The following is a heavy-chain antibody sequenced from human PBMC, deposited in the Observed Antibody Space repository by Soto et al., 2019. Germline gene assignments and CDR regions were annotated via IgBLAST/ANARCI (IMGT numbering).Heavy chain of an antibody. V-gene: IGHV3-7*03. CDR1: GLTFNNYW. CDR2: INKDGSDK. J-gene: IGHJ6*02. Sequence: PVGSLRLSCAVSGLTFNNYWMTWVRQAPGKGLEWVANINKDGSDKNYVDSVKGRFSISRDNAKNSLYLQMNSLRVEDTAMYYCTRWNYAMDVWGQGTTVTVSS. CDR3: TRWNYAMDV.